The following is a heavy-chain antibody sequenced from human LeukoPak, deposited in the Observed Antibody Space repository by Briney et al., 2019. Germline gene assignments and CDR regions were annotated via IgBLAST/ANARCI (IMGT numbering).Heavy chain of an antibody. CDR1: GFTFSSYW. Sequence: GGSLRLSCAASGFTFSSYWMSWVRQAPGKGLEWVANIKQDGSEKYYVDSVKGRFTISKDNAKNSLYLQMNSLRAEDTAVYYCARDDCSSISCYHNWFDPWGQGTLVTVSS. CDR2: IKQDGSEK. CDR3: ARDDCSSISCYHNWFDP. V-gene: IGHV3-7*01. D-gene: IGHD2-2*01. J-gene: IGHJ5*02.